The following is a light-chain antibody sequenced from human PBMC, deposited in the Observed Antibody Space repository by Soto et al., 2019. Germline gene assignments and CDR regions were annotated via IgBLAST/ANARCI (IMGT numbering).Light chain of an antibody. CDR1: QSVGTY. Sequence: DIGLTQSPATLSLSPGERTTLSCRANQSVGTYLNWYQQKSGQAPRLLIFDASNRAAGIPARFSGSGSGTAFTLTISCLDPEDFAVYFCQQRRLWLTFGGGTKVE. CDR3: QQRRLWLT. CDR2: DAS. J-gene: IGKJ4*01. V-gene: IGKV3-11*01.